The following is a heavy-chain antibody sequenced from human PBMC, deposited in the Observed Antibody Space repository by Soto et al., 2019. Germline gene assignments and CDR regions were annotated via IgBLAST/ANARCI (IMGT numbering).Heavy chain of an antibody. Sequence: QVQLQESGPGLVKPSETLSLTCTVSGGSVSSSSYYWTWTRQSPGKGLEWIGYIYFSGTTEYNPSLKSRVTISFYTSKHQFSLKLNSVIVADTGVYFCAREGKRARMIRGFDSWGQGTLVTVSS. CDR2: IYFSGTT. D-gene: IGHD3-10*01. CDR1: GGSVSSSSYY. J-gene: IGHJ4*02. V-gene: IGHV4-61*01. CDR3: AREGKRARMIRGFDS.